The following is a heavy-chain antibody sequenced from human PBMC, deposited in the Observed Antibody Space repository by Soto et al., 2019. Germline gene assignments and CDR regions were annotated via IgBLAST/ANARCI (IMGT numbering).Heavy chain of an antibody. D-gene: IGHD6-19*01. J-gene: IGHJ6*03. CDR2: ISGSGGST. CDR3: AKDFEQWPELPSMGV. V-gene: IGHV3-23*01. CDR1: GFTFSSYA. Sequence: GGSLRLSCAASGFTFSSYAMSWVRQAPGKGLEWVSAISGSGGSTYYADSVKGRFTISRDNSKNTLYLQMNSLRAEDTAVYYCAKDFEQWPELPSMGVWGKGTTVTVSS.